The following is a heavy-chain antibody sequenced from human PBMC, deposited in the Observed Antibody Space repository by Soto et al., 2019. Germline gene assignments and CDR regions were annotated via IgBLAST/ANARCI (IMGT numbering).Heavy chain of an antibody. CDR1: GGSISSGGYS. CDR3: ARTGGYFDWLPPYYFDY. CDR2: IYHSGST. Sequence: SETLSLTCAVSGGSISSGGYSWSWIRQPPGKGLEWIGYIYHSGSTYYNPSLKSRVTISVDRSKNQFSLKLTSVTAADTAVYYCARTGGYFDWLPPYYFDYWGQGTLVTVSS. J-gene: IGHJ4*02. D-gene: IGHD3-9*01. V-gene: IGHV4-30-2*01.